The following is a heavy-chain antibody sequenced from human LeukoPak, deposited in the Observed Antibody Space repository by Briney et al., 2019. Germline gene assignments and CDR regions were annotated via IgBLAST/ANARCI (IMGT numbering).Heavy chain of an antibody. CDR2: ISGFNGHT. V-gene: IGHV1-18*04. Sequence: GASVKVSCKASGYTFSNYGMSWVRQAPGNGLKWMGWISGFNGHTKYSQKSQGRVTMTTDTSTSTAYMEVRSLRSDDTAVYYCARAWLRRKYYYYMDVWGKGTTVTVSS. J-gene: IGHJ6*03. CDR3: ARAWLRRKYYYYMDV. D-gene: IGHD5-12*01. CDR1: GYTFSNYG.